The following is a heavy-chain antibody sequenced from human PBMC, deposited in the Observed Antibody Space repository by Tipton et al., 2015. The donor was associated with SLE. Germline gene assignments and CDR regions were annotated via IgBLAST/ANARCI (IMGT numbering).Heavy chain of an antibody. J-gene: IGHJ3*02. CDR1: GGSISSSSYY. Sequence: TLSLTCTVSGGSISSSSYYWGWIRQPPGKGLEWIGRIYYSGSTYYNPSLKSRVTISVDTSKNQFSLKLRAVTAADTAVYYCARRDAFDIWGQGTMVTVSS. CDR2: IYYSGST. CDR3: ARRDAFDI. V-gene: IGHV4-39*01.